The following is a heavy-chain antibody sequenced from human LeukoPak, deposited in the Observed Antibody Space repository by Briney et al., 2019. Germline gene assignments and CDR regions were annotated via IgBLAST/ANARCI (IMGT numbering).Heavy chain of an antibody. CDR1: GYTFTGYY. D-gene: IGHD4-17*01. CDR2: INPNSGDT. V-gene: IGHV1-2*02. J-gene: IGHJ4*02. Sequence: ASVKVSCKASGYTFTGYYMHWVRQAPGQGLEWMGWINPNSGDTNYAQKFQGRVTMTRDTSISTAYMELSRLRSDDTAVYYCARDPPPIWPTVTYYFDYWGQGTLVTVSS. CDR3: ARDPPPIWPTVTYYFDY.